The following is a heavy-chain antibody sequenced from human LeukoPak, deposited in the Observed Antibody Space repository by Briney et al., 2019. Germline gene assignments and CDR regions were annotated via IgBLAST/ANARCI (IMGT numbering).Heavy chain of an antibody. V-gene: IGHV3-23*01. J-gene: IGHJ4*02. CDR3: AKSLSYDVSGYLPQADY. CDR2: ISDGGGFT. D-gene: IGHD3-22*01. Sequence: PGGSLRLSCAASGFTFSNFAMNWVRQAPGKGLEWVSGISDGGGFTYYADSVKGRFIISRDNSKNTLYLQMNSLRAGDTATYYCAKSLSYDVSGYLPQADYWGQGTLVTVSS. CDR1: GFTFSNFA.